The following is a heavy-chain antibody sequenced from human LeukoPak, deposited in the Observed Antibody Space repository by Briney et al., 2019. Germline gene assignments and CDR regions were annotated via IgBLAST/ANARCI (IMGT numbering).Heavy chain of an antibody. CDR1: GGSFTSDY. J-gene: IGHJ4*02. CDR2: FYTSGTT. CDR3: ARCRHGNCDYFDY. V-gene: IGHV4-4*07. D-gene: IGHD1-1*01. Sequence: SETLSLTCTVSGGSFTSDYRSWIRQPAGKGLEWIGRFYTSGTTNYNPSLKSRVTMSADTSKNQFSLKLRSVTAADTAVYYCARCRHGNCDYFDYWGQGTLVTVSS.